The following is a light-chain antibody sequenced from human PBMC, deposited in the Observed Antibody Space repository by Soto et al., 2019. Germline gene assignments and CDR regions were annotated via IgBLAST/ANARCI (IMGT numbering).Light chain of an antibody. CDR2: KVS. Sequence: DVVMTQSPLSLPVTLGQPASISCRSNQSPVHSDGIAYFSWFQQRPGRSPRRLIDKVSNRDSGVQGRFSGSGSGTDFALKISRVEAEDVGVYYCMQGTHWPITFGQGTRLEIK. CDR3: MQGTHWPIT. J-gene: IGKJ5*01. V-gene: IGKV2-30*02. CDR1: QSPVHSDGIAY.